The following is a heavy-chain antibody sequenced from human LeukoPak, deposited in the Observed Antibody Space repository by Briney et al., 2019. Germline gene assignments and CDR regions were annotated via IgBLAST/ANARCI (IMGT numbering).Heavy chain of an antibody. D-gene: IGHD3-10*01. CDR2: ISSSSSYI. CDR3: ARGTHGSGPIDV. CDR1: GFTFSSYS. Sequence: GGSLRLSCAASGFTFSSYSMNWVRQAPGKGLEWVSSISSSSSYIYYADSVKGRFTISRDNAKNSLYLQMNSLRAEDTAVYYCARGTHGSGPIDVWGQGTTVTVSS. V-gene: IGHV3-21*01. J-gene: IGHJ6*02.